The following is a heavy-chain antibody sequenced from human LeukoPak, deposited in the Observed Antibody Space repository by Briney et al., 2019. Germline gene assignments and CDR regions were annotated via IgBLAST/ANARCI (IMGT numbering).Heavy chain of an antibody. CDR1: GGSISSYY. D-gene: IGHD6-19*01. V-gene: IGHV4-59*08. CDR3: ARYDYSSGAFDH. CDR2: IYYSGNT. Sequence: LETLSLTCTVSGGSISSYYWSWIRQPPGKGLEWIGNIYYSGNTNYNPSLKSRVTISVDTSKNQFSLRLSSVTAADTAVYYCARYDYSSGAFDHWGQGAQVTVSS. J-gene: IGHJ4*02.